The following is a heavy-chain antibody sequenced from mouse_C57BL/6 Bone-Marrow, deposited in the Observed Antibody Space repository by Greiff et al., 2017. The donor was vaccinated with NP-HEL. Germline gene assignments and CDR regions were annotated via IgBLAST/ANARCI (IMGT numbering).Heavy chain of an antibody. CDR2: INPGSGGT. V-gene: IGHV1-54*01. CDR3: ARSDGYLFAY. J-gene: IGHJ3*01. Sequence: QVQLKQSGAELVRPGTSVKVSCKASGYAFTNYLIEWVKQRPGQGLEWIGVINPGSGGTNYNEKFKGKATLTADKSSSTAYMQLSSLTSEDSAVYFCARSDGYLFAYWGQGTLVTVSA. CDR1: GYAFTNYL. D-gene: IGHD2-3*01.